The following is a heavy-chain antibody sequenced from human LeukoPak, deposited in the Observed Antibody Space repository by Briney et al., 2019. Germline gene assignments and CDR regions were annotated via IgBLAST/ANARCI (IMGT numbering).Heavy chain of an antibody. V-gene: IGHV1-18*01. Sequence: ASVKVSCKASGGTFSSYAISWVRQAPGQGLEWMGWISAYNGNTNYAQKLQGRVTMTTDTSTSTAYMELRSLRSDDTAVYYCARISSINWFDPWGQGTLVTVSS. CDR2: ISAYNGNT. CDR3: ARISSINWFDP. CDR1: GGTFSSYA. D-gene: IGHD3-10*01. J-gene: IGHJ5*02.